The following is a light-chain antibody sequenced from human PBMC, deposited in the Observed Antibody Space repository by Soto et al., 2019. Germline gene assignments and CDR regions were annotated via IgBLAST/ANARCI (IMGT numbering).Light chain of an antibody. J-gene: IGKJ3*01. Sequence: EIVLTQSPGTLSLSPGERATLSCRARQSVSSSYLAWYQQKPGQAPRLLIYGASSRSPGIPDRFSGSGYGTDFPLTIRRLELEDCAVYYCQQYGSSPRTFGRGTNVDIK. V-gene: IGKV3-20*01. CDR1: QSVSSSY. CDR2: GAS. CDR3: QQYGSSPRT.